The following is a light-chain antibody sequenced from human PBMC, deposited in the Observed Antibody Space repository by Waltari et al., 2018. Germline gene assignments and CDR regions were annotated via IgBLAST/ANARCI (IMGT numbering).Light chain of an antibody. CDR1: QSVGTS. CDR3: QHYVRLPAT. J-gene: IGKJ1*01. CDR2: GAS. V-gene: IGKV3-20*01. Sequence: EVVLTQSPGPLSLSPGERAPLACRASQSVGTSLAWYQQKPGPAPRLLIFGASRRATGIPDRFSGSGSGTDFSLTISRLEPEDFAVYYCQHYVRLPATFGQGTKVEI.